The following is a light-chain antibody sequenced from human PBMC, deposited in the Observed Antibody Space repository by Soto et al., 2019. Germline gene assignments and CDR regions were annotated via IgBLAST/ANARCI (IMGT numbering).Light chain of an antibody. J-gene: IGKJ5*01. CDR1: QSISNY. CDR3: QQTYSMSRT. CDR2: TTS. V-gene: IGKV1-39*01. Sequence: DIQMTQSPSSLSASVGDRVTITCRASQSISNYLHWYQQKPGKAPNLLIYTTSNLQSGVPSRFSGSGSGTDFTLTVSSLQPEDFATYYCQQTYSMSRTFGQGTRLEIK.